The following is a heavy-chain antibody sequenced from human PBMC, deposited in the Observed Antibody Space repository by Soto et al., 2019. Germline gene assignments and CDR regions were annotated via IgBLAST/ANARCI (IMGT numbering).Heavy chain of an antibody. CDR2: ISSSSSTI. V-gene: IGHV3-48*02. CDR1: GFTFSSYS. J-gene: IGHJ6*02. D-gene: IGHD2-2*01. Sequence: GGSLRLSCAASGFTFSSYSMNWVRQAPGKGLEWVSYISSSSSTIYYADSVKGRFTISRDNAKNSLYLQMNSLRDEDTAVYYCARDPYCSSTSCYYYGMDVWGQGTTVTVSS. CDR3: ARDPYCSSTSCYYYGMDV.